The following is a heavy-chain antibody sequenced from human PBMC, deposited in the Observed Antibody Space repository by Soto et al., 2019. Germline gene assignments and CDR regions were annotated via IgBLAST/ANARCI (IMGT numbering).Heavy chain of an antibody. CDR3: VRDGLDYYYTEWLYFDN. CDR1: GFNFITYS. J-gene: IGHJ4*02. CDR2: ISSSAVYI. Sequence: VGSLRVSCAVSGFNFITYSLSWVRQAPGKGLEWVASISSSAVYIDYADSVKGRFTISRDNANNSLYLQMNSLRAEDTATYYCVRDGLDYYYTEWLYFDNWGQGTLVTVSS. V-gene: IGHV3-21*01. D-gene: IGHD3-22*01.